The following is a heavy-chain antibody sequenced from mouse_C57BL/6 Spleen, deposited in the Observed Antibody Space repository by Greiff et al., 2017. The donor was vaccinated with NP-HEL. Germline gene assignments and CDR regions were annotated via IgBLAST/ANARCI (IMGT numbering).Heavy chain of an antibody. Sequence: EVQLQQSGPELVKPGASVKISCKASGYTFTDYYMNWVKQSHGKSLEWIGDINPNNGGTSYNQKFKGKATLTVDKSSSTAYMELRSLTSEDSAVYYCARKDDSDYWGQGTTLTVSS. V-gene: IGHV1-26*01. CDR1: GYTFTDYY. D-gene: IGHD2-4*01. J-gene: IGHJ2*01. CDR3: ARKDDSDY. CDR2: INPNNGGT.